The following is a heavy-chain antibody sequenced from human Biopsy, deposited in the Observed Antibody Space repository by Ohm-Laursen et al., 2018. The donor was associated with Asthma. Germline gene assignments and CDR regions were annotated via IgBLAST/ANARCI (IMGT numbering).Heavy chain of an antibody. V-gene: IGHV3-30*04. CDR3: ARDPGINVGPGHWSFDL. D-gene: IGHD1-14*01. CDR2: LSHDNNYK. Sequence: GQTLSLTCAASGFNLNTYSVSWVRQAPGEGLAWVATLSHDNNYKGYADSAKGRFTISRDFSKTSVYLQMNSLRLEDTAFYYCARDPGINVGPGHWSFDLWGRGTMVTVSS. J-gene: IGHJ2*01. CDR1: GFNLNTYS.